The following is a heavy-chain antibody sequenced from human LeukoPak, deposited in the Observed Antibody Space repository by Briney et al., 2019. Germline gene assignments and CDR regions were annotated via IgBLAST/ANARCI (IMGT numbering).Heavy chain of an antibody. V-gene: IGHV1-46*01. Sequence: ASVKVSCKASGYTFTSYYMHWVRQAPGQGLEWMGIINPSGGSTSYAQKFQGRVTMTKDTSTSTVYMELSSLRSEDTAVYYCARESSRDVYKPSAFDIWGQGTMVTVSS. D-gene: IGHD5-24*01. CDR2: INPSGGST. J-gene: IGHJ3*02. CDR3: ARESSRDVYKPSAFDI. CDR1: GYTFTSYY.